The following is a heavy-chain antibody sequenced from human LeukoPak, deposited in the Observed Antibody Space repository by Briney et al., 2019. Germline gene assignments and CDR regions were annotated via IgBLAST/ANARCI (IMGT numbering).Heavy chain of an antibody. D-gene: IGHD3-22*01. CDR3: ARGLFTYYYDSSGYYPTIFNWFDP. CDR1: GYTFTSYD. V-gene: IGHV1-8*01. Sequence: ASVKVSCKASGYTFTSYDINWVRQATGQGLEWMGWMNPNSGNTGYAQKFQGRVTMTRNTSISTASMELSSLRSEDTAVYYCARGLFTYYYDSSGYYPTIFNWFDPWGQGTLVTVSS. CDR2: MNPNSGNT. J-gene: IGHJ5*02.